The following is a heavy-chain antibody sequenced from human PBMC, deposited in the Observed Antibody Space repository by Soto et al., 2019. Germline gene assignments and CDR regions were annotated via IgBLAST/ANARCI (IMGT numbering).Heavy chain of an antibody. D-gene: IGHD3-22*01. Sequence: ASVKVSCKASGYTFTSYGISWVRQAPGQGLEWMGWISAYNGNTNYAQKLQGRVTMTTDTSTSTAYMELRSLRSDDMAVYYCAREGDDSSGYYYSPTNWFDPWGQGTLVTVSS. CDR2: ISAYNGNT. J-gene: IGHJ5*02. CDR3: AREGDDSSGYYYSPTNWFDP. V-gene: IGHV1-18*03. CDR1: GYTFTSYG.